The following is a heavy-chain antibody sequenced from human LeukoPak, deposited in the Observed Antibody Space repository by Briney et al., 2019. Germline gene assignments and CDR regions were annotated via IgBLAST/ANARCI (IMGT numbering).Heavy chain of an antibody. J-gene: IGHJ4*02. V-gene: IGHV4-61*02. Sequence: SETLSLTCTVSGGSISRGSYYWSWIRQPAGKGLEWIGRIHSSGSTTYNPSLKSRVTISVDRSKNQFSLKLSSVTAADTAVYYCARDPSGLDYDSSGDYWGQGALATVSS. D-gene: IGHD3-22*01. CDR3: ARDPSGLDYDSSGDY. CDR1: GGSISRGSYY. CDR2: IHSSGST.